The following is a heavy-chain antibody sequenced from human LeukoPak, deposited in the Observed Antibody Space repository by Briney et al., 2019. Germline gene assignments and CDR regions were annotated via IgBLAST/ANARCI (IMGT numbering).Heavy chain of an antibody. J-gene: IGHJ4*02. V-gene: IGHV4-4*02. D-gene: IGHD3-10*01. CDR1: GGSISSSNW. CDR2: INHSGST. Sequence: PSETLSLTCSVSGGSISSSNWWSWVRQPPGKGLEWIGGINHSGSTNYNPSLKSRVTISVDTSKNQFSLKLSSVTAADTAVYYCARSRDITMVRGVYYFDYWGQGTLVTVSS. CDR3: ARSRDITMVRGVYYFDY.